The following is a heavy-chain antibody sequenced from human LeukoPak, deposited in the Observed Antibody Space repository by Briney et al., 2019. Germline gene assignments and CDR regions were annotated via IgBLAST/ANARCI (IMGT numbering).Heavy chain of an antibody. V-gene: IGHV3-53*04. CDR2: IYSGGTT. D-gene: IGHD4-23*01. CDR3: ARDARGNLDY. Sequence: GGSLRLSCTASGITVSDNYMAWVRQAPGKGLEWVSVIYSGGTTYHADSVKGRFTISRHNSKNTVYLQMNSLRVEDTAIYYCARDARGNLDYWGQGTLVTVSS. J-gene: IGHJ4*01. CDR1: GITVSDNY.